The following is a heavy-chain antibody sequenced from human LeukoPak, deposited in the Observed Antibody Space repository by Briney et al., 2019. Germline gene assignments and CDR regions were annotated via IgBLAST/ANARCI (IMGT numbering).Heavy chain of an antibody. J-gene: IGHJ4*02. CDR2: MNPNSGNT. V-gene: IGHV1-8*01. Sequence: ASVKVSCKASGYTFASYDINWVRQATGQGLEWMGWMNPNSGNTGYAQKFQGRVTMTTDTSTSTAYMELRSLRSDDTAVYYCARESYYDFWSGYWRNLDYWGQGTLVTVSS. D-gene: IGHD3-3*01. CDR1: GYTFASYD. CDR3: ARESYYDFWSGYWRNLDY.